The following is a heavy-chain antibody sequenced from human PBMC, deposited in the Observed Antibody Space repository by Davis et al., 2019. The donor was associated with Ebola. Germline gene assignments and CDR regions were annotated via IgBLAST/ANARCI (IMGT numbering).Heavy chain of an antibody. CDR1: GYSFTSYW. CDR3: ARHGDDYGDYAGY. D-gene: IGHD4-17*01. CDR2: IYPGDSDT. Sequence: PGGSLRLSCKGSGYSFTSYWIGWVRQMPGKGLEWMGIIYPGDSDTRYSPSFQGQVTISADKSISTAYLQWSSLKASDTAMYYCARHGDDYGDYAGYWGQGTLVTVSS. V-gene: IGHV5-51*01. J-gene: IGHJ4*02.